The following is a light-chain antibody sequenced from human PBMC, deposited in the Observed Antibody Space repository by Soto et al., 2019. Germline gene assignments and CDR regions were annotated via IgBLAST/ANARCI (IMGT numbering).Light chain of an antibody. Sequence: EIVLTQSPGTLSLSPGERATLSCRASQSVSSSYLAWYQQKPGQAPRLLIYGASSRATGIPDRFSGSGSGTDFPLIISRLEPEDFAVYYCQQYGSSPLTFGGGTEVEIK. CDR2: GAS. V-gene: IGKV3-20*01. CDR3: QQYGSSPLT. CDR1: QSVSSSY. J-gene: IGKJ4*01.